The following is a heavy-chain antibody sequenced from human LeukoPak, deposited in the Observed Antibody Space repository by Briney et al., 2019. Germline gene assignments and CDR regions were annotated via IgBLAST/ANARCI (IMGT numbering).Heavy chain of an antibody. Sequence: KPSETLSLTCTVSGDSISSYYWSWIRQPAGKGLEWIGHIYTSGRTKYNPSLKSRVTMSLDTSKYQFSLKVNSMTAADTAVYYCAREKRVSILAGPGAFEIWGQGTMVTVSS. V-gene: IGHV4-4*07. CDR3: AREKRVSILAGPGAFEI. D-gene: IGHD3-3*01. CDR1: GDSISSYY. J-gene: IGHJ3*02. CDR2: IYTSGRT.